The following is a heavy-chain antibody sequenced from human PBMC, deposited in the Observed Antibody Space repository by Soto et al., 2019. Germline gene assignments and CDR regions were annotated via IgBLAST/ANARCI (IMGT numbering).Heavy chain of an antibody. D-gene: IGHD3-22*01. CDR3: ARDNGYDYYDSSGYYLKNYYFDY. CDR2: ISSSSSYI. J-gene: IGHJ4*02. Sequence: EVQLVESGGGLVKPGGSLRLSCAASGFTFSSYSMNWVRQAPGKGLEWVSSISSSSSYIYYADSVKGRFTISRDNAKNSLYLQMNSLRAEDTAVYYCARDNGYDYYDSSGYYLKNYYFDYWGQGTLVTVSS. CDR1: GFTFSSYS. V-gene: IGHV3-21*01.